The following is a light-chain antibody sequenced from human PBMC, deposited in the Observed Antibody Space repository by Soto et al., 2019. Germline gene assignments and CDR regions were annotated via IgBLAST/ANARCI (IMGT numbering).Light chain of an antibody. CDR3: QQSGSSLT. Sequence: DTLLPQSPGTMSLSPGASSPISCRASQSVSSNYLAWYQQKPGQAPRLLIYGASSRATGIPDMFSGSGSGTDFTLTISRLEPEDFAVYYCQQSGSSLTFGGGNKVDIK. V-gene: IGKV3-20*01. CDR1: QSVSSNY. J-gene: IGKJ4*01. CDR2: GAS.